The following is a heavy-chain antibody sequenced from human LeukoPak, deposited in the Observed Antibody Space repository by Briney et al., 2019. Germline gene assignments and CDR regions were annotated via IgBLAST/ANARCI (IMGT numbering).Heavy chain of an antibody. Sequence: SETLSLTCAVYGGSFSGYYWSWIRQPPGKGLEWIGEINHSGSTNYNPSLKSRVTISVDTSKNQFSLKLSSVTAADTAVYYCARDEYYYDSSGYPYMDVWGKGTTVTISS. D-gene: IGHD3-22*01. CDR3: ARDEYYYDSSGYPYMDV. CDR2: INHSGST. CDR1: GGSFSGYY. J-gene: IGHJ6*03. V-gene: IGHV4-34*01.